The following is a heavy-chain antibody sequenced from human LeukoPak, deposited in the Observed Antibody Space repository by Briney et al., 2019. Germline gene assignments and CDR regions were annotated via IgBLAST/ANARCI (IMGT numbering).Heavy chain of an antibody. Sequence: PSETLSLTCTVYGGSFGAYYWSWVRQPPGKGLEWIGEIYHSGSTNYNPSLKSRVTISVDKSKNQFSLKLSSVTAADTAVYYCARDGSYYDILTGYSTWGQGTLVTVSS. D-gene: IGHD3-9*01. J-gene: IGHJ5*02. V-gene: IGHV4-34*01. CDR1: GGSFGAYY. CDR3: ARDGSYYDILTGYST. CDR2: IYHSGST.